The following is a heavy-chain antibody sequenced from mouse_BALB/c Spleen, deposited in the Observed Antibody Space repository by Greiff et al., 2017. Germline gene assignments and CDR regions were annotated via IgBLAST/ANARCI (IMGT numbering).Heavy chain of an antibody. CDR2: IDPENGTT. J-gene: IGHJ3*01. D-gene: IGHD2-14*01. Sequence: EVQLQQSGAEFVRPGASVKLSCKASGFNINDYYMPWVKQRPEQGLEWIGWIDPENGTTIYDPMLQGPTSITADTYYNTAYLQLSSLTSEDTTVYYCARFPYYRYDGWGQGTLVTVSA. V-gene: IGHV14-1*02. CDR1: GFNINDYY. CDR3: ARFPYYRYDG.